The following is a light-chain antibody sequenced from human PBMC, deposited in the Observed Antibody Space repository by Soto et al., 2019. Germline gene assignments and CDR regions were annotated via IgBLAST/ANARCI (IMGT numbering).Light chain of an antibody. CDR2: DVS. Sequence: SALTQPRSVSGSPGQSVPISCTGTSSDVGGYNYVSWYQQHPGKAPKLMIYDVSKRPSGVPDRFSGSKSGNMASLTISGLQAEDEADYYCCSYAGSYTHVFGTGTKVTVL. CDR1: SSDVGGYNY. CDR3: CSYAGSYTHV. J-gene: IGLJ1*01. V-gene: IGLV2-11*01.